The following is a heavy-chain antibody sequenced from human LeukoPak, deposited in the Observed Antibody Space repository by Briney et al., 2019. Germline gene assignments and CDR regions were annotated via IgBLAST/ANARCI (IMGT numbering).Heavy chain of an antibody. J-gene: IGHJ5*02. CDR1: GGSISSSSYY. CDR2: IYYSGST. Sequence: SETLSLTCTVSGGSISSSSYYWGWIRQPPGKGLEWIGSIYYSGSTYYNPSLKSRVTISVDTSKNQFSQKLSSVTAADTAVYYCARDGGIAAAGESSWFDPWGQGTLVTVSS. CDR3: ARDGGIAAAGESSWFDP. D-gene: IGHD6-13*01. V-gene: IGHV4-39*07.